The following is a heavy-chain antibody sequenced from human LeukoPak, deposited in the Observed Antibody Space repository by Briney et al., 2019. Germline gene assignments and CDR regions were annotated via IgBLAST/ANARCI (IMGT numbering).Heavy chain of an antibody. CDR2: IYDSGST. Sequence: PSETLSLTCTVSGGSLSNHYWSWIRQPPGKGRGWIGHIYDSGSTTYNPSLTSRVTMSVDTSKNQFSLNLSSVTAADTAVYYCARGRIGGPKAPFDYWGQGTLVTVSS. CDR1: GGSLSNHY. D-gene: IGHD3-16*01. CDR3: ARGRIGGPKAPFDY. J-gene: IGHJ4*02. V-gene: IGHV4-59*11.